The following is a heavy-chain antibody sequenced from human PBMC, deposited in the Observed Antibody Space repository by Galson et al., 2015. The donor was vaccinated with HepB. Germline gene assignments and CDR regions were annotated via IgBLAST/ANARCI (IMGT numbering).Heavy chain of an antibody. J-gene: IGHJ5*02. V-gene: IGHV5-51*01. CDR1: GYSFTSYW. D-gene: IGHD3-16*01. CDR3: AVSPHMITFSSWFDP. CDR2: IYPGDSDT. Sequence: QSGAEVTKPGESLKISCKGSGYSFTSYWIGWVRQMPGKGLEWMGIIYPGDSDTRYSPSFQGQVTISADKSISTAYLQWSSLKASDTAMYYCAVSPHMITFSSWFDPWGQGTLVTVSS.